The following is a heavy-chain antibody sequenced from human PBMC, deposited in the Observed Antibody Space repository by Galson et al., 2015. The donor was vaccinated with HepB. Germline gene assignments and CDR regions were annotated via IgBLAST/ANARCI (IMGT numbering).Heavy chain of an antibody. V-gene: IGHV1-8*01. CDR2: MNPNSGNT. CDR1: GYALTSFD. Sequence: SVKVSCKASGYALTSFDINWVRQAAGQGLEWMGWMNPNSGNTGFAKKFQGRIIMARDTSINTAYLQLDSLTSEDTAVYYCARGHPLPRDYWGQGTAVIVSS. J-gene: IGHJ4*02. CDR3: ARGHPLPRDY.